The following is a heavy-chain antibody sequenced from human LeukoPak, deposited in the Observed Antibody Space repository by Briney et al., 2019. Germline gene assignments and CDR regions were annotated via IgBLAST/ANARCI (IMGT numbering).Heavy chain of an antibody. V-gene: IGHV4-30-2*01. CDR3: ARGGGYYPYGLDV. Sequence: PSETLSLTCAVSGDSVSNDGYSWSWVRQPPGKGLEWIGYIYHSGSAYYNPPLKSRVTISLDRSKNQFSLSLTSVTAADTADYYCARGGGYYPYGLDVWGQGITVIVSS. J-gene: IGHJ6*02. D-gene: IGHD3-10*01. CDR1: GDSVSNDGYS. CDR2: IYHSGSA.